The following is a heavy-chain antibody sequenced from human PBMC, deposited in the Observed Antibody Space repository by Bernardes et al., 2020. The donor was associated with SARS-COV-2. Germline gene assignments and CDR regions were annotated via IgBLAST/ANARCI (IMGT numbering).Heavy chain of an antibody. V-gene: IGHV7-4-1*02. CDR1: GYTFTSHV. D-gene: IGHD5-18*01. CDR2: INTNTGNS. Sequence: VSVNVSFKASGYTFTSHVMNWVRQPPGQGLEWMGGINTNTGNSTYAQGFTGRFVFSLDISVSTAYLQISSLKAEDTAVYYCTRNGYSYGYWGFDYWGQGTLVTVSS. CDR3: TRNGYSYGYWGFDY. J-gene: IGHJ4*02.